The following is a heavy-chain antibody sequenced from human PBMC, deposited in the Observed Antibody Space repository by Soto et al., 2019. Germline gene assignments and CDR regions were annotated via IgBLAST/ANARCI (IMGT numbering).Heavy chain of an antibody. V-gene: IGHV1-69*02. CDR2: IIPILGIA. CDR1: GGTFSSYT. Sequence: SVKVSCKASGGTFSSYTISWVRQAPGQGLEWMGRIIPILGIANYAQKFQGRVTITADKSTSTAYMELSSLRSEDTAVYYCARVPNPNYYDSSGYYYRNYFDYWGQGTLVTVSS. CDR3: ARVPNPNYYDSSGYYYRNYFDY. D-gene: IGHD3-22*01. J-gene: IGHJ4*02.